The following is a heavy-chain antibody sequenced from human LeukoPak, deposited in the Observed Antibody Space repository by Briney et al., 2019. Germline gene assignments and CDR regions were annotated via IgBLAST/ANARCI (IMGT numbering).Heavy chain of an antibody. CDR3: ARTPRITIFGVVIKGFDY. Sequence: PSETLSLTCAVYGGSFSGYYWSWIRQPPGKGLEWIGEINHSGSTNYNPSLKSRVTISVDTSKNQFSLKLSSVTAADTAVYYCARTPRITIFGVVIKGFDYWGQGTLVTVSS. D-gene: IGHD3-3*01. J-gene: IGHJ4*02. CDR1: GGSFSGYY. V-gene: IGHV4-34*01. CDR2: INHSGST.